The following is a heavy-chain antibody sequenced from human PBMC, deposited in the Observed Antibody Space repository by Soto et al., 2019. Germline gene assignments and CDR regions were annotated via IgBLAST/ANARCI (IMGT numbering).Heavy chain of an antibody. V-gene: IGHV3-21*01. J-gene: IGHJ3*02. D-gene: IGHD6-13*01. CDR3: ASDFPRSSSCDI. CDR1: GFTFSSYS. CDR2: ISSSSSYI. Sequence: PGGSLRLSCAASGFTFSSYSMNWVRQAPGKGLEWVSSISSSSSYIYYADSVKGRFTISRDNAKNSLYLQMNSLRAEDTAVYYCASDFPRSSSCDIWGQGTMVTV.